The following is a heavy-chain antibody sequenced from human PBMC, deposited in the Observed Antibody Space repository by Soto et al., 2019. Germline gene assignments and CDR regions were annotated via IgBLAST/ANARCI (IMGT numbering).Heavy chain of an antibody. J-gene: IGHJ4*02. D-gene: IGHD5-12*01. Sequence: QVQLVQSGAEVKKPGSSVKVSCKASGGTFSSYTISWVRQAPGQGLEWMGRIIPILGIANYAQKFQGRVTITADKPTSTAYMELSSLRSEDTAMYYCARDPSAYDLPAYWGQGTLVTVSS. CDR1: GGTFSSYT. V-gene: IGHV1-69*08. CDR2: IIPILGIA. CDR3: ARDPSAYDLPAY.